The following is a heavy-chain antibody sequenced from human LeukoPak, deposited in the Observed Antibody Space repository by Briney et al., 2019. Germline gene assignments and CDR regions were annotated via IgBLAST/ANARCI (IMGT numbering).Heavy chain of an antibody. CDR2: ISAYNGNT. V-gene: IGHV1-18*01. D-gene: IGHD6-13*01. CDR1: GYIFVSYG. CDR3: ARASGKPNLSSHWYGGLGD. Sequence: ASVKVSCKASGYIFVSYGISWVRQAPGQGLEWMGWISAYNGNTNYAQKVQGRVTMTRDTSTSTAYMELRSLRSDDTAVYHCARASGKPNLSSHWYGGLGDWGPGTLVTVSS. J-gene: IGHJ4*02.